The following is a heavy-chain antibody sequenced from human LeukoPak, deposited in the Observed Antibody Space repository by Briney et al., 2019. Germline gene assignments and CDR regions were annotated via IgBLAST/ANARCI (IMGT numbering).Heavy chain of an antibody. CDR3: ARSMQYSYGFSRQYYMDV. CDR1: GGTLSSYA. CDR2: IIPIFGTA. J-gene: IGHJ6*03. Sequence: SVKVSCKGSGGTLSSYAISWGRQAPGQGGEWMGGIIPIFGTANYAQKFQGRVTITTEESTSTAYMELSSLRSEDTAVYYCARSMQYSYGFSRQYYMDVSGEGTTVTVS. V-gene: IGHV1-69*05. D-gene: IGHD5-18*01.